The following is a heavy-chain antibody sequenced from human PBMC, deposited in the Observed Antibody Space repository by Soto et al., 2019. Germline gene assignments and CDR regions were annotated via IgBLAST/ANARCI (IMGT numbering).Heavy chain of an antibody. CDR2: TYYRSNWYT. Sequence: SQNLSLTCAISGDSVSSTSTAWSWIRQSPSRGLEWLGRTYYRSNWYTDYAVSVKSRITISPDTSKNQFSLQLNSVTPEDTAVYYCARGSYYSGWVWGQGTMGTVSS. V-gene: IGHV6-1*01. CDR1: GDSVSSTSTA. J-gene: IGHJ4*02. CDR3: ARGSYYSGWV. D-gene: IGHD6-19*01.